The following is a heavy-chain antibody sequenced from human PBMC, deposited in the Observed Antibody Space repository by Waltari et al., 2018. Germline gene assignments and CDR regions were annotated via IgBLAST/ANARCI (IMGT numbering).Heavy chain of an antibody. V-gene: IGHV3-43D*04. J-gene: IGHJ4*02. CDR2: ISWDGTNT. CDR1: GFTFDDHA. CDR3: VKGRYYDFWSAYPDY. Sequence: ELQLVESGGAVVQPGGSLRLSCAASGFTFDDHAMPWVRQVPGKGLEWVSVISWDGTNTYYVDSVKGRFTISRDNSKSTLYLKMSSLRAEDTALYYCVKGRYYDFWSAYPDYWGQGTLVTVSS. D-gene: IGHD3-3*01.